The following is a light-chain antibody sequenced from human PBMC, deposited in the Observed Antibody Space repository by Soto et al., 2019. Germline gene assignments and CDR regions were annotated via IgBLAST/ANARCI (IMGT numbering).Light chain of an antibody. CDR2: VAS. J-gene: IGKJ1*01. V-gene: IGKV3-20*01. CDR1: ESVSNNY. Sequence: EIVLTQSPGTLSLSPAERATLSCRASESVSNNYLAWYQRKPGQAPRLLMYVASYRSTDIPYRFSASGSGTDFTLTIARLEAEDFAEYICQQYGGTPPTFGLGTKVEI. CDR3: QQYGGTPPT.